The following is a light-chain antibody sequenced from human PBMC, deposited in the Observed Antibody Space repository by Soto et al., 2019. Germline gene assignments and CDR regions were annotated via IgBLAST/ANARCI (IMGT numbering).Light chain of an antibody. Sequence: DIQMTQSPSSLSASVGDRVTITCRASQSISSYLNWYQQKPGKAPKLLIYAASSLQSGVPSRFSGSGSGTDFTLTISSLQPEDFATYYCQQSHSTPTFGGGTKVEIK. J-gene: IGKJ4*01. CDR2: AAS. V-gene: IGKV1-39*01. CDR3: QQSHSTPT. CDR1: QSISSY.